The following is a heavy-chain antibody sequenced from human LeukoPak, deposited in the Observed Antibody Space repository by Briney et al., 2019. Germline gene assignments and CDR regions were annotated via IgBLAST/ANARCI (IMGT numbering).Heavy chain of an antibody. CDR3: ARGYAGIAVAGRYYFDY. CDR1: GYTFTGCY. J-gene: IGHJ4*02. V-gene: IGHV1-2*02. Sequence: ASVKVSCKASGYTFTGCYMHWVRQAPGQGLEWMGWINPNSGGTNYAQKFQGRVTMTRDTPISTAYMELSRLRSDATAVYYCARGYAGIAVAGRYYFDYWGQGTRVTVSS. D-gene: IGHD6-19*01. CDR2: INPNSGGT.